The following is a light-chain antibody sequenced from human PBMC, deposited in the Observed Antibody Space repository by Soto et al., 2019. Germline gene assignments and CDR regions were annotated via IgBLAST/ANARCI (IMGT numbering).Light chain of an antibody. V-gene: IGKV3-15*01. CDR1: QSVSSN. J-gene: IGKJ1*01. CDR3: QQYNTWPWT. CDR2: SAS. Sequence: EIVMTQSPATLSVSPGERATLSCRASQSVSSNLDWYQQKPGQAPRLLIYSASTRATGIPARFSGSGSGTEFTLTISSLQSEDFAVYYCQQYNTWPWTFGQGTKVEIK.